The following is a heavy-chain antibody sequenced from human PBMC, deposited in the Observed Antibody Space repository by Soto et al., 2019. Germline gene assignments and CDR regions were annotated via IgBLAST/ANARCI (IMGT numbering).Heavy chain of an antibody. V-gene: IGHV3-49*04. J-gene: IGHJ4*02. D-gene: IGHD3-10*01. CDR2: IRSKAYGGTT. CDR3: TRLRHLWFGELLPNY. Sequence: GGSLRLSCTASGFTFGDYAMSWVRQAPGKGLEWVGFIRSKAYGGTTEYAASVKGRFTISRDDSKSIAYLQMNSLKTEDTAVYYCTRLRHLWFGELLPNYWGQGTLVTVSS. CDR1: GFTFGDYA.